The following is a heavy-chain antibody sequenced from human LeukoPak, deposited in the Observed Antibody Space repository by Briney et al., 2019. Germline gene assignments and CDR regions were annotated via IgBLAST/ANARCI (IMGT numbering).Heavy chain of an antibody. D-gene: IGHD1-1*01. CDR2: INPSGGST. V-gene: IGHV1-46*01. CDR1: GYTFTSYY. Sequence: ASVKVSCKASGYTFTSYYIHWVRQAPGQGLEWMGIINPSGGSTTYAQILQGRVTISVDTSKNQFSLKLSSVTAADTAVYYCARRGRRLNWFDPWGQGTLVTVSS. J-gene: IGHJ5*02. CDR3: ARRGRRLNWFDP.